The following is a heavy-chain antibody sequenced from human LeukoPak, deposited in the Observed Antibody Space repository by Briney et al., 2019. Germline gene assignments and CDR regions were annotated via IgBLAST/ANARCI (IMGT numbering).Heavy chain of an antibody. CDR3: AKAKYSSGWYYFDY. J-gene: IGHJ4*02. CDR2: ISGSSSFI. D-gene: IGHD6-19*01. V-gene: IGHV3-21*04. Sequence: GGSLRLSCAASGFIFSSYGMKWVRQAPGKGLEWVSSISGSSSFIYDVDSVKGRFTISRDNSKNTLYLQMNSLRAEDTAVYYCAKAKYSSGWYYFDYWGQGALVTVSS. CDR1: GFIFSSYG.